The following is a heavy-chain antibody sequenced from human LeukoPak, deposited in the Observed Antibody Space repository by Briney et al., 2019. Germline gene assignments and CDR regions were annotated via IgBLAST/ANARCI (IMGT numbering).Heavy chain of an antibody. Sequence: GGSLRLSCAASGFTFDDYAMHWVRQAPGKGLEWVSGISCNSGSIGYADAVKGRFTISRDNAKNCLYLQMNSLRAADTAVYYCARGPWSGYSIDYWGQRTLVTVSS. D-gene: IGHD3-3*01. V-gene: IGHV3-9*01. CDR3: ARGPWSGYSIDY. CDR1: GFTFDDYA. J-gene: IGHJ4*02. CDR2: ISCNSGSI.